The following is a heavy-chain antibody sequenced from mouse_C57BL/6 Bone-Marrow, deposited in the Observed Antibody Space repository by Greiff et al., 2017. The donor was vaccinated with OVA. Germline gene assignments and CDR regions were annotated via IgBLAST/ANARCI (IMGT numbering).Heavy chain of an antibody. CDR1: GYAFTNYL. CDR2: INPGSGGT. CDR3: ARLGYYHWGFAY. V-gene: IGHV1-54*01. J-gene: IGHJ3*01. Sequence: VQLQQSGAELVRPGTSVKVSCKASGYAFTNYLIEWVQQRPGQGLEWIGVINPGSGGTNYNEKFQGQATLTADKAASTAYMQLSSRTSEDSAVFCCARLGYYHWGFAYWGQGTLVTVSA. D-gene: IGHD1-1*01.